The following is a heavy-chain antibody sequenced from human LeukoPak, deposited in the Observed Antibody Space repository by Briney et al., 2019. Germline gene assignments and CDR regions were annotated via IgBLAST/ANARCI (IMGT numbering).Heavy chain of an antibody. D-gene: IGHD1-26*01. CDR3: ARAPSIVGATPYFDY. J-gene: IGHJ4*02. Sequence: SETLSLTCTVSGGSISSSSYYWGWIRQPPGKGLEWIGSIYYSGSTYYNPSLKSRVTISVDTSKNQFSLKLSSVTAADTAVYYCARAPSIVGATPYFDYWGQGTLVTVSS. CDR2: IYYSGST. V-gene: IGHV4-39*07. CDR1: GGSISSSSYY.